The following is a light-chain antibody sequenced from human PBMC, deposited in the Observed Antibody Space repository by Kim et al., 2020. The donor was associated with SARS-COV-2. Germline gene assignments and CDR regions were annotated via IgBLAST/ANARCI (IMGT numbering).Light chain of an antibody. CDR3: AAWDDSLSSPV. Sequence: GQRVTISCSGSSSNIGKNTVNWFQQVPGMAPKLLISAYDQRPSGIPDRFSGSKSGTSASLAISWLQSEDEADYYCAAWDDSLSSPVFGGGTQLTVL. J-gene: IGLJ3*02. CDR2: AYD. V-gene: IGLV1-44*01. CDR1: SSNIGKNT.